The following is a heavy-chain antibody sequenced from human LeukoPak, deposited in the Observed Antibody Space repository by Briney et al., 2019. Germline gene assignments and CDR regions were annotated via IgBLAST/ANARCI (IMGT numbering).Heavy chain of an antibody. CDR1: GFTFSSYS. D-gene: IGHD6-13*01. Sequence: PGGSLRLSCAASGFTFSSYSMNWVRQAPGKGLEWVSYISSSSITIYYADSVKGRFTISRDNAKNSLYLQMNSLRAEDTAVYYCARLAGIAAAGTARFDYWSQGTLVTVSS. CDR3: ARLAGIAAAGTARFDY. CDR2: ISSSSITI. V-gene: IGHV3-48*01. J-gene: IGHJ4*02.